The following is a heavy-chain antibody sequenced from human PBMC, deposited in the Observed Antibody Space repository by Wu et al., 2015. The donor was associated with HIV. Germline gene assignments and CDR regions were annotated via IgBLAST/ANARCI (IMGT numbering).Heavy chain of an antibody. CDR1: GGTFSRSG. D-gene: IGHD6-19*01. CDR3: ARGSSGMYDY. Sequence: QVQLVQSGAEVRKPGSSVKVSCKASGGTFSRSGFSWVRQVPGQGFEWMGRIIPIFGTANYAQKFQGRVTITADESTSTAYMELSSLRSEDTAVYYCARGSSGMYDYWGQGTLVTVSS. CDR2: IIPIFGTA. V-gene: IGHV1-69*13. J-gene: IGHJ4*02.